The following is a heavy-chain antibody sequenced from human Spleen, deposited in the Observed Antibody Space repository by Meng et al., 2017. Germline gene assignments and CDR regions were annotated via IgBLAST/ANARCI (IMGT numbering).Heavy chain of an antibody. CDR2: INHSGST. Sequence: VPPQEWRAGLLMPLETLSLTFVVSGGSFRDYYWSWIRQPPGKGLEWIGEINHSGSTNYNPSLESRATISVDTSQNNLSLKLSSVTAADSAVYYCARGPTTMAHDFDYWGQGTLVTVSS. CDR1: GGSFRDYY. D-gene: IGHD4-11*01. J-gene: IGHJ4*02. CDR3: ARGPTTMAHDFDY. V-gene: IGHV4-34*01.